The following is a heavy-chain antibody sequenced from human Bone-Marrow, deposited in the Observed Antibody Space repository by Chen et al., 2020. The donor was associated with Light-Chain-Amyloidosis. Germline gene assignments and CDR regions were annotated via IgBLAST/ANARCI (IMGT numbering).Heavy chain of an antibody. V-gene: IGHV3-21*01. CDR2: VTSSSSFM. D-gene: IGHD5-12*01. CDR3: AREGGYTSKLDY. J-gene: IGHJ4*02. Sequence: EVQLVESGGGLVKPGGSLRLTCAASGFTFRDHIMHWVRQAPGKGLEWVASVTSSSSFMYDADSVKGRFSISRDNAKSSLYLQMNSLRAEDTAVYYCAREGGYTSKLDYWGQGTLVTVSS. CDR1: GFTFRDHI.